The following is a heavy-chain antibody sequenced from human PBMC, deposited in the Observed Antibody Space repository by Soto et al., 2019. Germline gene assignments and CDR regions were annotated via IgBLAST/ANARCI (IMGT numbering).Heavy chain of an antibody. D-gene: IGHD2-15*01. J-gene: IGHJ5*02. V-gene: IGHV4-59*01. Sequence: QVQLQESGPGLVKPSETLSLTCTVSGGSMNSYYWSWIRQPPGKGLEWLGYVYSIGTSKYNVSLEGRITMSLDTSRNQFSLSLKSVTAADTAVYFCARYSPPKKSYDSNPGWFDPWGQGTLVAVSS. CDR1: GGSMNSYY. CDR3: ARYSPPKKSYDSNPGWFDP. CDR2: VYSIGTS.